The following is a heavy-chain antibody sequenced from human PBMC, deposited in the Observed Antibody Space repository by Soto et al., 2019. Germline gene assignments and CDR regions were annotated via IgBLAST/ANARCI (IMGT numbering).Heavy chain of an antibody. J-gene: IGHJ4*02. CDR3: ATVTEPYYDSSGYPDY. Sequence: PGWSLRLSCAASGFTFSSYAMHWVRQAPGKGLEWVAVISYDGSNKYYADSVKGRFTISRYNSKNTLYLQMNSLRAEDTAVYYCATVTEPYYDSSGYPDYWGQGTLVTVSS. V-gene: IGHV3-30-3*01. CDR1: GFTFSSYA. D-gene: IGHD3-22*01. CDR2: ISYDGSNK.